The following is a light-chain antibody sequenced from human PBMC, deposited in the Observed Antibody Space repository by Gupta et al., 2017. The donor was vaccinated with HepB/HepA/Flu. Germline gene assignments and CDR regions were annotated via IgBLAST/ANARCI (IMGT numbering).Light chain of an antibody. CDR1: QSVLYSSNNKNY. J-gene: IGKJ4*01. CDR2: WPS. Sequence: DLVLTHSPDSLTALVSERATVNCKSSQSVLYSSNNKNYLGWYQQKPGQPPKLRISWPSTRESGVPDRCSGSGSETDFTLTIRSLQAEDVAVYYWQQYYSNPLTFGGGTKVEIK. V-gene: IGKV4-1*01. CDR3: QQYYSNPLT.